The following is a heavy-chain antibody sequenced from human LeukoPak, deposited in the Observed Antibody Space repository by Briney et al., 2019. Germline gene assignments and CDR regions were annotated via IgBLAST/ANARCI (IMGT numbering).Heavy chain of an antibody. CDR1: GFTFDDYG. CDR3: ARSPLDYYHDY. CDR2: INWNGGST. J-gene: IGHJ4*02. D-gene: IGHD3-10*01. Sequence: PGGSLRLSCATSGFTFDDYGMSWVRQAPGKGLEWVSGINWNGGSTGYADSVKGRFTVSRDNAKNSLYLQMNSLRAEDTALYYCARSPLDYYHDYWGQGTLVTVSS. V-gene: IGHV3-20*04.